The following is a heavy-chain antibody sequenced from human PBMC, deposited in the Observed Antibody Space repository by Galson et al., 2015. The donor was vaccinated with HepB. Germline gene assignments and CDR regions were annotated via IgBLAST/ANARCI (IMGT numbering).Heavy chain of an antibody. CDR3: ARHFVSGNYHYFGMDV. CDR2: IDWDDDK. D-gene: IGHD3-10*01. J-gene: IGHJ6*02. V-gene: IGHV2-70*04. Sequence: PALVKPTQTLTLTCTFSGFSLTTDGMRVSWIRQPPGKALEWLARIDWDDDKFYSTSLKTRLTISKDTSKNHVVLKMTNMDPVDTATYFCARHFVSGNYHYFGMDVWGQGTTVTVSS. CDR1: GFSLTTDGMR.